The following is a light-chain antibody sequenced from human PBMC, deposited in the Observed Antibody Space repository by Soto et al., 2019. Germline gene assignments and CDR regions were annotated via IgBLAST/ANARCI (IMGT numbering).Light chain of an antibody. CDR3: QQYNNWPPIT. CDR1: QSVSSSY. Sequence: EIVLTQSPGTLSLSPGERATLSCRASQSVSSSYLAWYQQKPGQAPRLLIYGASSRATGIPDRFSGSGSGTEFTLTIRSLQSEDFAVYYCQQYNNWPPITFGKATRLEI. CDR2: GAS. V-gene: IGKV3-20*01. J-gene: IGKJ5*01.